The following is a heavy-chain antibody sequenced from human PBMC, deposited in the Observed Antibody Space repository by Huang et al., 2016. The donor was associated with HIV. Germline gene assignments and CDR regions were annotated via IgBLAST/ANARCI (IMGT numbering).Heavy chain of an antibody. J-gene: IGHJ2*01. CDR2: INDNGNT. CDR1: GGSVSGHD. CDR3: ARASWYEPRSWYFGL. Sequence: QVQLQQWGAGLLKPSETLSLTCAVYGGSVSGHDWSWIRQPPGKGLEWIAEINDNGNTNYNPSLKIRVTISGHTSRNQCSLKLNSVTAADAAVYYCARASWYEPRSWYFGLWGRGPWSLSPQ. V-gene: IGHV4-34*01. D-gene: IGHD6-13*01.